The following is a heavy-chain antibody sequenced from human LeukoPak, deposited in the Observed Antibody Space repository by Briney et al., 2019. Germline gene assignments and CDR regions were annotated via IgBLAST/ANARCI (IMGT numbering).Heavy chain of an antibody. J-gene: IGHJ4*02. CDR1: GGSFSGYY. D-gene: IGHD4-23*01. CDR2: INHSGST. V-gene: IGHV4-34*01. Sequence: SETLSLTCAVYGGSFSGYYWSWIRQPPGKGLEWIGEINHSGSTNYNPSIKSRLTISVDTSKNQFSLKLSSVTAADTAVYYCASDYGANRPFDYWGQGTLVTVSS. CDR3: ASDYGANRPFDY.